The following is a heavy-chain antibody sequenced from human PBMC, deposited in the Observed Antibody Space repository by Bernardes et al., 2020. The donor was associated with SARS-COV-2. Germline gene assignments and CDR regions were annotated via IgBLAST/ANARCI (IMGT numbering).Heavy chain of an antibody. Sequence: SCASSGFIFDDYAMHWVRKGPGKGLEWVYLISGDGGSTYYADSVKGRFTISRDNSKNSLYLQMNSLRTEDTALYYCAKDILEVGAPFDYWGQGTLVTVSS. CDR3: AKDILEVGAPFDY. J-gene: IGHJ4*02. CDR2: ISGDGGST. CDR1: GFIFDDYA. V-gene: IGHV3-43*02. D-gene: IGHD1-26*01.